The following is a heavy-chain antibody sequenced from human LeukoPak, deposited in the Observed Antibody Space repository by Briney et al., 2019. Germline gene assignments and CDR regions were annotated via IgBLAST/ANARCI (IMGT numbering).Heavy chain of an antibody. J-gene: IGHJ6*03. CDR3: ARVSWFPGTSYYYMDV. D-gene: IGHD1-1*01. Sequence: SETLSLTCTVSGGSISSCDWSWIRPPPGKGREWIGYIQYSGSTNYNPSLKSRVTISVDTSKNQFSLKLNSVTAADTAVYYCARVSWFPGTSYYYMDVWGKGTTVTVSS. CDR1: GGSISSCD. V-gene: IGHV4-59*01. CDR2: IQYSGST.